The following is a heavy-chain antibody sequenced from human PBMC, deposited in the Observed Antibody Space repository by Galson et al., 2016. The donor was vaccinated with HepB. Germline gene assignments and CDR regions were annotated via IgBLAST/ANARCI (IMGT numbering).Heavy chain of an antibody. CDR1: GYTFTGYY. Sequence: SVKVSCKASGYTFTGYYMHWLRQAPGQGLEWMGWIDPSSGGTNYAQKFQGWVTMTRDTSISTAYVERSRLTSDDTAIYYCARKYRQYNWNDGATLDLWGQGTLITVSS. CDR3: ARKYRQYNWNDGATLDL. CDR2: IDPSSGGT. J-gene: IGHJ4*02. D-gene: IGHD1-20*01. V-gene: IGHV1-2*04.